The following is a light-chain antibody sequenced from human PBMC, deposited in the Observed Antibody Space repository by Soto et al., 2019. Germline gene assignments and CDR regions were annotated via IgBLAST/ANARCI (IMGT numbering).Light chain of an antibody. Sequence: QSALTQPPSASGSPGQSVTISCTGTSSDVGGYNYVSWYQQHPGKAPKLMIYEVSKRPSGVPDRFSGSKSGNTASLTVSGLQAEDGGDYYCSSYAGSNIVVFGGGTKLTVL. V-gene: IGLV2-8*01. CDR3: SSYAGSNIVV. J-gene: IGLJ2*01. CDR1: SSDVGGYNY. CDR2: EVS.